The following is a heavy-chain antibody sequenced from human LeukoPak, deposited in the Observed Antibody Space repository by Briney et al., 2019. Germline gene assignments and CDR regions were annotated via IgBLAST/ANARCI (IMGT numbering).Heavy chain of an antibody. CDR3: ARDAPGNTALDY. Sequence: GGSLRLXCAASGFTFSIYWMHWVRQAPGKGLVWVSRINSDGSSTSYADSVKGRFTISRDNAKNALYLQMNSLRVEDTALYYCARDAPGNTALDYWGQGGLVTVSS. CDR1: GFTFSIYW. V-gene: IGHV3-74*01. J-gene: IGHJ4*02. D-gene: IGHD5-18*01. CDR2: INSDGSST.